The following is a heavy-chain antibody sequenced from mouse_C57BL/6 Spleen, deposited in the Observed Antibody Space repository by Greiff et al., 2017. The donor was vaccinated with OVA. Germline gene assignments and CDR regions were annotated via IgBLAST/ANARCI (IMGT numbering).Heavy chain of an antibody. CDR3: ARDEGYGSSYGFAY. D-gene: IGHD1-1*01. CDR2: IRYDGSN. Sequence: EVHLVESGPGLVKPSQSLSLTCSVTGYSITSGYYWNWIRQFPRNKLELMVYIRYDGSNNSNPSLQNRISITRDTSKNQFFLKLNSVTTEDTATYYCARDEGYGSSYGFAYWGKGTLVTVSA. CDR1: GYSITSGYY. V-gene: IGHV3-6*01. J-gene: IGHJ3*01.